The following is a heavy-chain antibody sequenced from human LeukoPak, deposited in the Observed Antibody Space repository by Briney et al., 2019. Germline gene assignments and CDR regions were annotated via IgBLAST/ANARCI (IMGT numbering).Heavy chain of an antibody. J-gene: IGHJ6*02. V-gene: IGHV1-2*02. CDR1: GYTFTGYY. CDR3: ARDRYSYYGMDV. CDR2: INPNSGGT. Sequence: ASVKVSCKASGYTFTGYYMHWVRQAPGQGLEWMGWINPNSGGTNYAQKFQGRVTMTRGTSISTAYMELSRLRSDDTAVYYCARDRYSYYGMDVWGQGTTVTVSS.